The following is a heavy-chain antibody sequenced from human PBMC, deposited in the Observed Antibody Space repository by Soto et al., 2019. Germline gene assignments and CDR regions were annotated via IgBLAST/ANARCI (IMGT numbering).Heavy chain of an antibody. Sequence: GASVKVSCKASGYTFTSYGISWVRQAPGQGLEWMGWISAYNGNTNYAQKLQGRVTMTTDTSTSTAYMELRSLRSDDTAVYYCASSIVVVPAAISTAFDIWGQGTMVTVS. CDR2: ISAYNGNT. CDR1: GYTFTSYG. V-gene: IGHV1-18*01. J-gene: IGHJ3*02. CDR3: ASSIVVVPAAISTAFDI. D-gene: IGHD2-2*01.